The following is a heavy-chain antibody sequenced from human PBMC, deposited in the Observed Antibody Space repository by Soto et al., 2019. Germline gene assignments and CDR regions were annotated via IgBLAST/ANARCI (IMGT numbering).Heavy chain of an antibody. CDR2: ISWNSGSI. CDR3: AKDIDPSLGSYSFDY. J-gene: IGHJ4*02. Sequence: EVQLVESGGGLVQPGRSLRLSCAASGFTFDDYAMHWVRQAPGKGLEWVSGISWNSGSIGYADSVKGRFTISRDNAKNSLYLQMNSLRAEDTALYYCAKDIDPSLGSYSFDYWGQGTLVTVSS. CDR1: GFTFDDYA. V-gene: IGHV3-9*01. D-gene: IGHD3-16*01.